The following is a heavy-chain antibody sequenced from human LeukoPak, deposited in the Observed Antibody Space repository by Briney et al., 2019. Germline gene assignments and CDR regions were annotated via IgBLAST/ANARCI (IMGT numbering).Heavy chain of an antibody. Sequence: SVKVSCKAFGGTFSSYAISWVRQAPGQGLEWMGGIIPIFGTANYAQKFQGRVTITADESTSTAYMELSSLRSEDTAVYYCASYSGYDSHYYYYMDVWGKGTTVTISS. J-gene: IGHJ6*03. CDR2: IIPIFGTA. V-gene: IGHV1-69*01. CDR3: ASYSGYDSHYYYYMDV. CDR1: GGTFSSYA. D-gene: IGHD5-12*01.